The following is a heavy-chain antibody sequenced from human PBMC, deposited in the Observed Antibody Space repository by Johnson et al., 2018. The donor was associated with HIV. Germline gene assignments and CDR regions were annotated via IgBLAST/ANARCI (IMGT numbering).Heavy chain of an antibody. CDR1: GFTFDDYA. J-gene: IGHJ3*02. Sequence: VQLVESGGGVVQPGRSLRLSCAASGFTFDDYAMHWVRQPPGKGLEWVSGISWNSGTIGYAASVKGRFTISRDNAKNSLFLQMNSLRAEDTALYYCAKDLINSGIDPQAFDIWGQGTMVSVSS. V-gene: IGHV3-9*01. D-gene: IGHD1-26*01. CDR3: AKDLINSGIDPQAFDI. CDR2: ISWNSGTI.